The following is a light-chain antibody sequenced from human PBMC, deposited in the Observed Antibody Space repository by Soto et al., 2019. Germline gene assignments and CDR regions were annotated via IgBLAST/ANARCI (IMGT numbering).Light chain of an antibody. Sequence: ETVMTQSPVTLSASPGERATLSCWASQSVYSNLAWYQQKPSQAPRLLIYSTSTRATGIPARFSGSGSGTEFTLTISSLQSEDFAVYYCQQYNTWPLTFGGGTKVEIK. V-gene: IGKV3-15*01. CDR1: QSVYSN. CDR3: QQYNTWPLT. J-gene: IGKJ4*01. CDR2: STS.